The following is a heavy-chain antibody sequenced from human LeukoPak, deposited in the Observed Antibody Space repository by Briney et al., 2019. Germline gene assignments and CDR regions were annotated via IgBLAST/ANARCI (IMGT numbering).Heavy chain of an antibody. CDR2: ISAYNGNT. CDR3: ARDNIDDTRFDY. D-gene: IGHD2/OR15-2a*01. V-gene: IGHV1-18*01. J-gene: IGHJ4*02. Sequence: ASEKVSCKASGYTFTSYGISWVRQAPGQGLEWMGWISAYNGNTNYAQKLQGRVTMTTDTSTSTAYMELRSLRSDDTAVYYCARDNIDDTRFDYWGQGTLVTVSS. CDR1: GYTFTSYG.